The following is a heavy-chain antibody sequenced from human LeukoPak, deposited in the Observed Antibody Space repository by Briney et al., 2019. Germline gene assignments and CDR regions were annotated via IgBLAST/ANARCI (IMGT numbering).Heavy chain of an antibody. D-gene: IGHD5-18*01. CDR3: ARGRGYSYGSDFDY. CDR2: IIPIFGTA. Sequence: VAPVKVSCKASGGTFSSYAISWVRQAPGQGLEWMGGIIPIFGTANYAQKFQGRVTITTDESTSTAYMELSSLRSEDTAVYYCARGRGYSYGSDFDYWGQGTLVTVSS. CDR1: GGTFSSYA. V-gene: IGHV1-69*05. J-gene: IGHJ4*02.